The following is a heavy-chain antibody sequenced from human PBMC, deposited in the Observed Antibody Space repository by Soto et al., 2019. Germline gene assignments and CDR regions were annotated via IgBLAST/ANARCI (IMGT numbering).Heavy chain of an antibody. CDR1: GVSIGSRIW. J-gene: IGHJ5*02. V-gene: IGHV4-4*02. Sequence: SETLSLTCTVSGVSIGSRIWWSWVRQPPGMGLEWIGETYHGGSANYNPSLKSRVYISIDKSKNQFSLRLTSVTAADTAVYYCARAPRPYLDPWGQGIMVTVS. CDR3: ARAPRPYLDP. CDR2: TYHGGSA. D-gene: IGHD3-16*01.